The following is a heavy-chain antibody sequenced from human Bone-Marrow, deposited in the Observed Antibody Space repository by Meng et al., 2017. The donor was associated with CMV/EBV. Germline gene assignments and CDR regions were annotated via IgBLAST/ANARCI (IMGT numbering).Heavy chain of an antibody. CDR1: GFTFSSYW. CDR3: ARVTTLYYYGMDV. J-gene: IGHJ6*02. V-gene: IGHV3-7*01. D-gene: IGHD4-11*01. Sequence: GESLKISCAASGFTFSSYWMSWVRQAPGKGLEWVANIKQDGSEKYYVDSVKGRFTISRDNAKNSLYLQMNSLRAEDTAVYYCARVTTLYYYGMDVWGQGTTVTVS. CDR2: IKQDGSEK.